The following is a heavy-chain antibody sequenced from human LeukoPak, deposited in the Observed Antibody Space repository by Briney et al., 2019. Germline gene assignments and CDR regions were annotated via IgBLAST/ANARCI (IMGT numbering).Heavy chain of an antibody. CDR1: GFTFSDYY. CDR3: ARGEPRFISRPLDP. J-gene: IGHJ5*02. D-gene: IGHD3-16*02. Sequence: GGSLRLSCAASGFTFSDYYMSWIRQAPGKGLEWVSYISSSGSTIYYADSVKGRFTISRDNAKNSLYLQMNSLRAEDTAVYYCARGEPRFISRPLDPWGQGTLVTVSS. CDR2: ISSSGSTI. V-gene: IGHV3-11*01.